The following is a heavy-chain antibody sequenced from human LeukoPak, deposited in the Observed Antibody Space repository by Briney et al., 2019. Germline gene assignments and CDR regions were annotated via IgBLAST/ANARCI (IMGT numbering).Heavy chain of an antibody. V-gene: IGHV1-18*01. Sequence: GPVKVSCKASGYTFTSYGISWVRQAPGQGLECMGWISAYNGNTNYAQKLQGRVTMTTDTSTSTAYMELRSLRSDDTAVYYCAREGDSHLDQWFDPWGQGTLVTVSS. D-gene: IGHD6-13*01. CDR2: ISAYNGNT. J-gene: IGHJ5*02. CDR1: GYTFTSYG. CDR3: AREGDSHLDQWFDP.